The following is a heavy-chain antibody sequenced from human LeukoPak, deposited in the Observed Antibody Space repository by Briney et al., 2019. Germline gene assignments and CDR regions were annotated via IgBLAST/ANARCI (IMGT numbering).Heavy chain of an antibody. CDR3: TTAEMATIL. J-gene: IGHJ4*02. CDR2: IRSKANSYAT. D-gene: IGHD5-24*01. Sequence: GGSLRLSCAASAFTFSGSAMHRVRQAPGKGLEWVGRIRSKANSYATADAASVKGRFTISRDDSKSTAYLQMNSLKTEDTAVYYCTTAEMATILWGQGTLVTVSS. V-gene: IGHV3-73*01. CDR1: AFTFSGSA.